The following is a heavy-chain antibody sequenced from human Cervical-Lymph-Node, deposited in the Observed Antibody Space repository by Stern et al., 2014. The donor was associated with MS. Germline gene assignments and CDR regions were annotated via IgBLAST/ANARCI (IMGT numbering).Heavy chain of an antibody. V-gene: IGHV5-51*01. CDR1: GYSFSSHW. J-gene: IGHJ3*02. D-gene: IGHD3-22*01. CDR2: IYPGDSDT. CDR3: ARQGNYHDSHAFDI. Sequence: VQLVQSGAEVKKSGESLKISCKGAGYSFSSHWIAWVRQKPGKGLEWIGMIYPGDSDTRHSPSFQGHVSISVDKSSSTAYLQWSSLTDSDTAIYYCARQGNYHDSHAFDIWGQGTMVIVSS.